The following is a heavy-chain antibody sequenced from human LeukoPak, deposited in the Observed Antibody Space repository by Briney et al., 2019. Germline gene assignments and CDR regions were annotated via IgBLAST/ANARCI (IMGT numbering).Heavy chain of an antibody. CDR3: EKQGGSHLLY. D-gene: IGHD1-26*01. CDR2: IYNSGTT. J-gene: IGHJ4*02. Sequence: PSETLSLTCTVSVGSISNYYWSWIRQPPGKGLEWIGYIYNSGTTKYNPSLKSQVTISVDTTKNHFSLKLSSVAAADMSEYYCEKQGGSHLLYWGQGILVTVSS. CDR1: VGSISNYY. V-gene: IGHV4-59*08.